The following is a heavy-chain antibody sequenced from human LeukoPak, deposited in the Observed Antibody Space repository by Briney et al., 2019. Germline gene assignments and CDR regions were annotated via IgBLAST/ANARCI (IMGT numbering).Heavy chain of an antibody. CDR1: GGSFSGYY. V-gene: IGHV4-34*01. CDR3: ASACSSTSCYQYNWFDP. J-gene: IGHJ5*02. Sequence: PSETLSLTCAVYGGSFSGYYWSWIRQPPGKGLEWIGEINHSGSTNYNPSLKSRVTISVDTSKNQFSPKLSSVTAADTAVYYCASACSSTSCYQYNWFDPWGQGTLVTVSS. CDR2: INHSGST. D-gene: IGHD2-2*01.